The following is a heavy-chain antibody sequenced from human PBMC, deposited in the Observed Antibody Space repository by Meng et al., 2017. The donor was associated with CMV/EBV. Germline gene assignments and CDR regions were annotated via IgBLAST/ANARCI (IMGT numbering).Heavy chain of an antibody. CDR2: LSSGGGSK. J-gene: IGHJ2*01. CDR3: AKNTYYYDNSGPPTYFDL. V-gene: IGHV3-23*01. CDR1: TLSSYA. Sequence: TLSSYAMSWVRQATGKGLECVSGLSSGGGSKYYADSVKGRFTISRDNSKNTLYLQMNSLRVEDTAVYYCAKNTYYYDNSGPPTYFDLWGRGTLVTVSS. D-gene: IGHD3-22*01.